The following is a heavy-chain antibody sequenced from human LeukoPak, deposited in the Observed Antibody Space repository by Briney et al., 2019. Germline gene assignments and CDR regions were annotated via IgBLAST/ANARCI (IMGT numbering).Heavy chain of an antibody. J-gene: IGHJ4*02. V-gene: IGHV3-23*01. CDR1: GFTFRSYA. Sequence: PGESLTLSCAASGFTFRSYAMSWVRQAPGKGLEWVSGISGNGDSTYYPDSVKGRITMSRDKSKNTLYLQINSLRVEDTAVYYCTRGLGTVIRGVFDYWGQGLLGTVSS. D-gene: IGHD1-1*01. CDR3: TRGLGTVIRGVFDY. CDR2: ISGNGDST.